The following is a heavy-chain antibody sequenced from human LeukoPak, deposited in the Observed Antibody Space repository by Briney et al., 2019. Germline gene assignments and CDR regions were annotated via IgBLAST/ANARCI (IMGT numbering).Heavy chain of an antibody. V-gene: IGHV4-4*07. J-gene: IGHJ6*03. Sequence: PSETLSLTCTVSGGSISSNYWSWIRQPAGKGLEWLGRIYTSGSTNYNPSLKSRVTMSVDTSKNQYSLKLSSVTAADTAVYYCAREVGGSPAFYYYYYMDVWGKGTTVTVSS. CDR2: IYTSGST. CDR3: AREVGGSPAFYYYYYMDV. D-gene: IGHD3-16*01. CDR1: GGSISSNY.